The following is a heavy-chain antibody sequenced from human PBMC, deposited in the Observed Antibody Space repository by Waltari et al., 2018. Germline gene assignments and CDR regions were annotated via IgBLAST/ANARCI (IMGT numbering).Heavy chain of an antibody. Sequence: QVQLQQSGPGLVKPSQTLSLTCAISGDSVSSNSAAWNWIRQSPSRGLEWLGRTLDRSKWYNDYGVSVKSRITSTPGTSKNQYSPQLNSVTPEDTAVYYCARGVVLKVYATQSYGMDVWGQGTTVTVSS. CDR3: ARGVVLKVYATQSYGMDV. J-gene: IGHJ6*02. V-gene: IGHV6-1*01. D-gene: IGHD2-8*01. CDR1: GDSVSSNSAA. CDR2: TLDRSKWYN.